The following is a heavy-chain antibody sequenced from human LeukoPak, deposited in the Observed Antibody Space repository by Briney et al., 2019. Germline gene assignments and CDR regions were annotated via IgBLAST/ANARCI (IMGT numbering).Heavy chain of an antibody. J-gene: IGHJ4*02. CDR2: INPKSGGA. Sequence: VASVKVSCKASGYTFTSYYMHWVRQAPGQGLEWMGWINPKSGGANYAQQFQGRVTMTRDTSISTAYMELSSLRSDDTGVYYCARGQYCSGGSCFFDYWGQGTLVTVSS. CDR3: ARGQYCSGGSCFFDY. D-gene: IGHD2-15*01. CDR1: GYTFTSYY. V-gene: IGHV1-2*02.